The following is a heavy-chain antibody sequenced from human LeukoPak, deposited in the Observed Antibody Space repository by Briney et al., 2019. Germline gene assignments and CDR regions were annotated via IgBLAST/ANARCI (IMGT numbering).Heavy chain of an antibody. D-gene: IGHD6-13*01. V-gene: IGHV4-38-2*02. J-gene: IGHJ4*02. CDR2: IYHSEST. CDR1: GSSISSAYY. CDR3: ARDRIAAFY. Sequence: SETLSLTCTVSGSSISSAYYWGWIRQPPGKGLEWIGNIYHSESTYYNPSLKSRVTISVDTSKNQFSLKLSSVTAADTAVYYCARDRIAAFYWGQGTLVTVSS.